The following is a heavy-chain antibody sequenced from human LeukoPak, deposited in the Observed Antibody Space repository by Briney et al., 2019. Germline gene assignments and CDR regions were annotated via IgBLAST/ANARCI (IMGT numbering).Heavy chain of an antibody. V-gene: IGHV3-21*01. D-gene: IGHD1-26*01. CDR1: GFTFRDYS. Sequence: GGSLRLSCAASGFTFRDYSMNWVRQAPGKGLEWVSSISSGSDLIYYADSVKGRFTISRDNAENSLYLQMNSLRDDDTAVYYCARVRGSYCGDWGQGTLVTVSS. J-gene: IGHJ4*02. CDR2: ISSGSDLI. CDR3: ARVRGSYCGD.